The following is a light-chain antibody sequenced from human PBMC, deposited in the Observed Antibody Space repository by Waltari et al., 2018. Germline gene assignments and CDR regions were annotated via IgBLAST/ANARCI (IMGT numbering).Light chain of an antibody. Sequence: QSALPQPASVSGSPGQSITISCTGTRSDIGHYHYLSWYQQYPGKAPKLMIYDVNKRPSGVSDRFSGSKSCNTASLTISGLQAEDEADYYCCSYTRSSTYVFGTGTQVTVL. CDR2: DVN. CDR3: CSYTRSSTYV. V-gene: IGLV2-14*01. J-gene: IGLJ1*01. CDR1: RSDIGHYHY.